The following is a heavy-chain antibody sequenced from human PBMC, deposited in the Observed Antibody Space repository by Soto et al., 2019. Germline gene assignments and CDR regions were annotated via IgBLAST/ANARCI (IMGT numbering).Heavy chain of an antibody. CDR2: IYYSGST. Sequence: SETLSLTCTVSGGSISSGDYYWSWIRQPPGKGLEWIGYIYYSGSTYYNPSLKSRVTISVDTSKNQFSLKLSSVTAADTAVYYCARRVSMTYYYDSSGYYQSVEAFDYWGQGTLVTVSS. J-gene: IGHJ4*02. V-gene: IGHV4-30-4*01. CDR1: GGSISSGDYY. CDR3: ARRVSMTYYYDSSGYYQSVEAFDY. D-gene: IGHD3-22*01.